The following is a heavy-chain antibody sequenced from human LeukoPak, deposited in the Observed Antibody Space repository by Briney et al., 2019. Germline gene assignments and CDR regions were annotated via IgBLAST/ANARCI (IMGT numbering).Heavy chain of an antibody. CDR2: IRSNAHSGAP. D-gene: IGHD3-10*01. V-gene: IGHV3-49*04. Sequence: GGSLTLSCTASGFNLGDYGVSWVRQAPGRGLQWLTFIRSNAHSGAPEYAASVKGRFTVSRDDSKSIAYLQIDSLKTEDTAVYYCTRARYYGSASYYSDAFDVWGQGTLVTVSS. CDR1: GFNLGDYG. J-gene: IGHJ3*01. CDR3: TRARYYGSASYYSDAFDV.